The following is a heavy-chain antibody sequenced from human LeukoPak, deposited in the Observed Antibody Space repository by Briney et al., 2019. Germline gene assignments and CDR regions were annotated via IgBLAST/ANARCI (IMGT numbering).Heavy chain of an antibody. V-gene: IGHV3-15*01. CDR2: IKSKTDDGTI. Sequence: GGSLRLSCVASGFTFSNAWMTWVRQAPGKGLEWVGRIKSKTDDGTIDYAAPVKGRFTISRDDSKNTLFLQMNSLKTDDTAVYYCTTAPHIWNRLSDYWGQGTLVTVSS. D-gene: IGHD1-1*01. CDR3: TTAPHIWNRLSDY. J-gene: IGHJ4*02. CDR1: GFTFSNAW.